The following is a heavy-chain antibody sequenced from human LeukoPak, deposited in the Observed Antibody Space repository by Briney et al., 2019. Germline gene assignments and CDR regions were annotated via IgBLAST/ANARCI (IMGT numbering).Heavy chain of an antibody. Sequence: SETLSLTCTVSGGSISSSSYYWGWIRQPPGKGLEWIGSIYYSGSTYYNPSLKSRVTISVDMSKNQFSLTLRSVTAADAAVYYCARAGDYYVSGSYLGYWGQGTLVTVSS. D-gene: IGHD3-10*01. CDR3: ARAGDYYVSGSYLGY. CDR2: IYYSGST. CDR1: GGSISSSSYY. V-gene: IGHV4-39*07. J-gene: IGHJ4*02.